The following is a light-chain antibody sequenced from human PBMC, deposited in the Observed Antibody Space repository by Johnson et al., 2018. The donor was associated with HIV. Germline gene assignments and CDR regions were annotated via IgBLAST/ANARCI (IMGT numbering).Light chain of an antibody. CDR2: ENN. Sequence: QPVLTQPPSVSAAPGQKVTISCSGSSSNIGNNYVSWYQQLPGTAPKLLIYENNKRPSGIPDRFSGSKSGTSATLGITGLQTGDEADYYCGAWDNSLSGGLFGFGTGTKVTVL. CDR3: GAWDNSLSGGLFG. CDR1: SSNIGNNY. V-gene: IGLV1-51*02. J-gene: IGLJ1*01.